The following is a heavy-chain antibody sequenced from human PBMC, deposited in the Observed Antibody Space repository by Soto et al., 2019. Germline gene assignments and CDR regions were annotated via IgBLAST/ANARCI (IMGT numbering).Heavy chain of an antibody. D-gene: IGHD4-4*01. CDR2: ISYTGGT. V-gene: IGHV4-59*01. J-gene: IGHJ5*02. Sequence: QVQLQESGPGLVKASETLSLTCTVSGGSMKSYYWSWIRQPPGKGLEWIGYISYTGGTRYNPSLKSRVTISLDTSKNQFALKLTSVTAADTAGYFCTRAYSNYSWFAPWGQGALVTVSS. CDR3: TRAYSNYSWFAP. CDR1: GGSMKSYY.